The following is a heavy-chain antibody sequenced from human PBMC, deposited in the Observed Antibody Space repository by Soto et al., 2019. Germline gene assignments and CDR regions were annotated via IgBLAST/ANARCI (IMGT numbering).Heavy chain of an antibody. CDR1: GDSISGGASF. D-gene: IGHD2-2*01. CDR2: VYYSGSS. CDR3: AKLSCTSSTCYFPGWFDP. Sequence: SETLSLTCTVSGDSISGGASFWSWIRQPPGKGLEWIANVYYSGSSYYNPSLKSRLTIPVDTTKNQFSLQLKSMTAADTAVYYCAKLSCTSSTCYFPGWFDPWGQGTLVTVSS. J-gene: IGHJ5*02. V-gene: IGHV4-31*03.